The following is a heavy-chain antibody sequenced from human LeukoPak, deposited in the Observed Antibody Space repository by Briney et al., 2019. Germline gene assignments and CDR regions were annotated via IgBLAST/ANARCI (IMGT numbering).Heavy chain of an antibody. J-gene: IGHJ4*02. Sequence: GGSLRLSCAASGFTFSSYAMQWGRQAPGKGLEWVAVISYDGSNKYYADSVKGRFTISRDNSKNTLYPQMDSLRAEDTAVYYCARDRDSGSYSPFSYWGQGTLVTVSS. CDR1: GFTFSSYA. V-gene: IGHV3-30-3*01. D-gene: IGHD1-26*01. CDR3: ARDRDSGSYSPFSY. CDR2: ISYDGSNK.